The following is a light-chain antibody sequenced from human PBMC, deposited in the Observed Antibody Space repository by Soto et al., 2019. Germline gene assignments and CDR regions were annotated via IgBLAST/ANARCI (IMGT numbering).Light chain of an antibody. J-gene: IGKJ1*01. V-gene: IGKV3D-15*01. CDR1: QSVTSN. CDR3: HQYENWPQT. CDR2: AAS. Sequence: IVLTQSPDTLAVSPGEVATLSCWASQSVTSNLAWYQQKRGQAPRLLIYAASTRATGVPARFSGSGSGTEFTLTISSLQSEDFALYYCHQYENWPQTFGQGTKVDIK.